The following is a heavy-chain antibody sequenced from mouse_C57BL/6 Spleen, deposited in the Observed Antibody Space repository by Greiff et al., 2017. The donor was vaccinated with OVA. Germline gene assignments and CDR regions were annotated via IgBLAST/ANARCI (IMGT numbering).Heavy chain of an antibody. J-gene: IGHJ2*01. D-gene: IGHD3-2*02. V-gene: IGHV1-82*01. CDR2: IYPGDGDT. CDR3: ARWGTAQAPLDY. Sequence: QVQLQQSGPELVKPGASVKISCKASGYAFSSSWMNWVKQRPGKGLEWIGRIYPGDGDTNYNGKFKGKATLTADKSSSTAYMQLSSLTSEDSAVYFCARWGTAQAPLDYWGQGTTLTVSS. CDR1: GYAFSSSW.